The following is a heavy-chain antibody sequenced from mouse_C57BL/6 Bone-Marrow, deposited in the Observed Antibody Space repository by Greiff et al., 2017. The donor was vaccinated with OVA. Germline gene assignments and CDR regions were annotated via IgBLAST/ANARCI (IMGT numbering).Heavy chain of an antibody. CDR3: ARGDGGDYFDY. J-gene: IGHJ2*01. V-gene: IGHV1-19*01. CDR2: INPYNGGT. CDR1: GYTFTYYY. D-gene: IGHD1-1*01. Sequence: EVQLQQSGPVLVKPGASVKMSCKASGYTFTYYYMNWVKQSHGKSLEWIGVINPYNGGTSYNQKFKGKATLTVDKSSSTAYMELNSLTSEDSAVYFCARGDGGDYFDYWGQGTTLTVSS.